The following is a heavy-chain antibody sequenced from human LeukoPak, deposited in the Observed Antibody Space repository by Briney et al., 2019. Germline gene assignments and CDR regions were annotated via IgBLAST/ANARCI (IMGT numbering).Heavy chain of an antibody. J-gene: IGHJ6*03. D-gene: IGHD6-19*01. CDR1: GYTFTSYG. CDR3: ARVLWYSSGWYGGYYYYYMDV. Sequence: ASVKVYCKASGYTFTSYGISWVRQAPGQGLEWMGWISAYNGNTNYAQKLQGRVTMTTDTSTSTAYMELRSLRSDDTAVYYCARVLWYSSGWYGGYYYYYMDVWGKGTTVTVSS. CDR2: ISAYNGNT. V-gene: IGHV1-18*01.